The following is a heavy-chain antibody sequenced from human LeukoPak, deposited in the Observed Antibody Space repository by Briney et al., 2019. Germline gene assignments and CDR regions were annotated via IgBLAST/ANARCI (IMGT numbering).Heavy chain of an antibody. D-gene: IGHD2-15*01. Sequence: GGSLRLSCAASEFSFNTYSMNWLRQAPGKGLEWVSSISSSSSYIDYADSVKGRFTISRDNAKNSLFLEMTSLRADDTAVYYCARGFCSGSICYRITGTFDVWGQGTMVTVSS. CDR1: EFSFNTYS. J-gene: IGHJ3*01. CDR3: ARGFCSGSICYRITGTFDV. CDR2: ISSSSSYI. V-gene: IGHV3-21*06.